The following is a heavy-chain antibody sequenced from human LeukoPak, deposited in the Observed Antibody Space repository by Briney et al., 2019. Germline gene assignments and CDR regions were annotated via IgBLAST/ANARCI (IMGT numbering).Heavy chain of an antibody. CDR3: ARDMYSYDTGWFDP. J-gene: IGHJ5*02. V-gene: IGHV4-4*07. D-gene: IGHD3-22*01. Sequence: PSETLSLTCTVSGGAISSYYWSWIRQPAGKGLEGIGRIYTSGSTNYNPSLKSRVTMSVDTSKNQFSLKLSSVTAADTAVYYCARDMYSYDTGWFDPWGQGTLVTVSS. CDR2: IYTSGST. CDR1: GGAISSYY.